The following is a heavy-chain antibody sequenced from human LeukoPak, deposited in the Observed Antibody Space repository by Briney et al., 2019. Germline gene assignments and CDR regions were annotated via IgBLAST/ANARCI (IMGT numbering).Heavy chain of an antibody. CDR2: ISYDGSNK. V-gene: IGHV3-30*18. D-gene: IGHD1-26*01. CDR3: AKDPYSGSYSLDY. CDR1: GFTFSSYA. Sequence: PGGSLRLSCAASGFTFSSYAMSWVRQAPGKGLEWVAVISYDGSNKYYADSVKGRFTISRDNSKNTLCLQMNSLRAEDTAVYYCAKDPYSGSYSLDYWGQGTLVTVSS. J-gene: IGHJ4*02.